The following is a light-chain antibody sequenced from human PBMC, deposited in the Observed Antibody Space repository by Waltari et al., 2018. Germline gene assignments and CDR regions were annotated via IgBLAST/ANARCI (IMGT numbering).Light chain of an antibody. CDR1: SSAVGGYKY. CDR2: DVS. V-gene: IGLV2-14*03. CDR3: SSYTSSSTLV. J-gene: IGLJ2*01. Sequence: QSALTQPASVSGSPGQSITISCTGTSSAVGGYKYVSWYQQHPGKAPKRMIYDVSNRPSGVSNRFSGSKSGNTASLTISGLQAEDEADYYCSSYTSSSTLVFGGGTKVTVL.